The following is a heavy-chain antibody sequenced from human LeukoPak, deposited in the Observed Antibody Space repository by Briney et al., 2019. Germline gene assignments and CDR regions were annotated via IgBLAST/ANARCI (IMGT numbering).Heavy chain of an antibody. Sequence: WIRQPPGKGLEWVGRIKSKTDGGTTDYAAPVKGRFTISRDDSKNTLYLQMNSLKTEDTAVYYCTTDDYYDSSGYYSGAFDIWGQGTMVTVSS. CDR2: IKSKTDGGTT. V-gene: IGHV3-15*01. J-gene: IGHJ3*02. D-gene: IGHD3-22*01. CDR3: TTDDYYDSSGYYSGAFDI.